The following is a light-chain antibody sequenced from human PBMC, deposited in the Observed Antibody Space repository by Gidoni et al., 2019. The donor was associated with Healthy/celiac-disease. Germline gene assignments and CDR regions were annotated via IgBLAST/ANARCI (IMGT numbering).Light chain of an antibody. CDR3: QQYNSWPPAWT. V-gene: IGKV3-15*01. J-gene: IGKJ1*01. Sequence: DIAITQSPATLSGSPGDSATLPCRASQSVSSHLAWHQQKPGQAPRLLIYVASTRATGIPARFSGSGSGTEFTLTISSLQSDDFAVYYCQQYNSWPPAWTFGQGTKVEIK. CDR1: QSVSSH. CDR2: VAS.